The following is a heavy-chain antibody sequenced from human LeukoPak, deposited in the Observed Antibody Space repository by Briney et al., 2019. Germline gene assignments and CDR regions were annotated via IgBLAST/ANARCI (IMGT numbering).Heavy chain of an antibody. D-gene: IGHD3-22*01. CDR1: GFTFSSYA. V-gene: IGHV3-23*01. Sequence: GGSLRLSCAASGFTFSSYAMSWVRQAPGKGLEGVSAISGSGGSTYYADSVKGRFTISRDNSKNTLYLQMNSLRAEDTAVYYCAKSLYYYDSSGYYIGGFDYWGQGTLVTVSS. CDR2: ISGSGGST. CDR3: AKSLYYYDSSGYYIGGFDY. J-gene: IGHJ4*02.